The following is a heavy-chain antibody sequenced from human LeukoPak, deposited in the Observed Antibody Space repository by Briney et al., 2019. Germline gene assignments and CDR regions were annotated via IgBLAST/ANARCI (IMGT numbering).Heavy chain of an antibody. V-gene: IGHV1-2*02. D-gene: IGHD2-2*02. Sequence: GASVKVSCKASGYTFTIYYMHWVRQARGQGLEWMGWINPNSGATTYAQRFQGRVTMTRDTSISTAYMELSGLTSDDTGVYSCARNPPYCTSTDCYNDCWGQGTLVTVSS. CDR3: ARNPPYCTSTDCYNDC. CDR2: INPNSGAT. J-gene: IGHJ4*02. CDR1: GYTFTIYY.